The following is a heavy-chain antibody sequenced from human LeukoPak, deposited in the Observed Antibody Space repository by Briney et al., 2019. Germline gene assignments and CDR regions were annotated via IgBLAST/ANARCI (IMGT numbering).Heavy chain of an antibody. CDR1: GGSISSSSYY. D-gene: IGHD5-18*01. V-gene: IGHV4-39*01. J-gene: IGHJ4*02. CDR3: ARRDSYGLDC. CDR2: IYYSGST. Sequence: PSETLSLTCTVSGGSISSSSYYWGWIRQPPGKGLEWIGSIYYSGSTYYNPSLKSRVTISVDTSKNQFSLKLSSVTAADTAVYYCARRDSYGLDCWGQGTLVTVSS.